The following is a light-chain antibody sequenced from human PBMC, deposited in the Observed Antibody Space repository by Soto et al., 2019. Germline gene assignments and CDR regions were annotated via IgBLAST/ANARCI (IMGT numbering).Light chain of an antibody. CDR2: DDS. CDR1: KIGSKS. CDR3: QVWDSSSDHYV. Sequence: SYELTQPPSVSAAPGQTARITCGGNKIGSKSVHWYQQKPGQAPVLVVYDDSGRPSEIPERFSGSNSGNTATLTVSGVEAGDEADYYCQVWDSSSDHYVFGSGTKVTVL. V-gene: IGLV3-21*02. J-gene: IGLJ1*01.